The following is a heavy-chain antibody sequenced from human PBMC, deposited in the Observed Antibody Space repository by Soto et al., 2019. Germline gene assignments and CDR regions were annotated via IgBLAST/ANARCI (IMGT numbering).Heavy chain of an antibody. CDR3: AKGGAVGGVLVDL. J-gene: IGHJ5*02. CDR1: GFAFNNFG. CDR2: ISYDGSYQ. D-gene: IGHD1-26*01. V-gene: IGHV3-30*18. Sequence: QVQLVESGGGVVQPGTSLRLSCEASGFAFNNFGMHWVRQAPGKGLEWVAFISYDGSYQYYADSVQGRLTITRDNSMNTLNMQLNSLGREDTAVDYCAKGGAVGGVLVDLWGQGTLVTVSS.